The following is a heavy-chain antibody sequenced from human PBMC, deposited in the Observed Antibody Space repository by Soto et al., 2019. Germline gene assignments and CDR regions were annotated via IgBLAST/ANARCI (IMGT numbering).Heavy chain of an antibody. CDR1: GYSFASYW. J-gene: IGHJ6*02. CDR3: ARTRSFTLGFYYDGMDV. V-gene: IGHV5-51*01. Sequence: VEFLKISCQGSGYSFASYWIGWVRQMPGKDLEWMGIIYPGDSDTRYSPSFQGQVTISADKSLRTAYLQWTSLKASDTALYYCARTRSFTLGFYYDGMDVWGQGTTVTVSS. D-gene: IGHD6-6*01. CDR2: IYPGDSDT.